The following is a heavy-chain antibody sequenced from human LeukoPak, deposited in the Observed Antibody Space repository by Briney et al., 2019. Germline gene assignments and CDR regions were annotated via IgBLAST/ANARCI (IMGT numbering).Heavy chain of an antibody. D-gene: IGHD3-22*01. J-gene: IGHJ4*02. CDR3: ATDLGDSSGYYSGY. CDR1: GYTLTELS. V-gene: IGHV1-24*01. CDR2: FDPEDGET. Sequence: ASVNVSCKVSGYTLTELSMHWVRQAPGRGLEGRGGFDPEDGETIYAQKFQGRVTMTEDTSTDTAYMELSSLRSEDTAVYYCATDLGDSSGYYSGYWGQGTLVTVSS.